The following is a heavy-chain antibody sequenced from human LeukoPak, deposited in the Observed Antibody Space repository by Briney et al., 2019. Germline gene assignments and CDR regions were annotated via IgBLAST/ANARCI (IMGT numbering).Heavy chain of an antibody. V-gene: IGHV3-23*01. D-gene: IGHD6-13*01. J-gene: IGHJ1*01. CDR1: GSTFSSYA. CDR3: AKDSVADSSWYQYEYFQH. CDR2: ISGSGGST. Sequence: PGGSLRLSCAASGSTFSSYAMSWVRQAPGKGLEWVSAISGSGGSTYYADSVKGRFTISRDNSKNTLYLQMNSLRAEDTAVYYCAKDSVADSSWYQYEYFQHWGQGTLVTVSS.